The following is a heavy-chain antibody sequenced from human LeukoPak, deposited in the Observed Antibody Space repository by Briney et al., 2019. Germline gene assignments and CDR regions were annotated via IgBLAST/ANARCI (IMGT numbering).Heavy chain of an antibody. D-gene: IGHD6-13*01. CDR2: IFYSGST. Sequence: KASETLSLTCTVSGDSIGSSNNYCAWVRQPPGKGLEWLGSIFYSGSTYYNPSLKSRVTISVDTSKNQFSLSLYSVTAADTATYYCARRGITYSSSFFAYWGQGTLVTVSS. J-gene: IGHJ4*02. CDR3: ARRGITYSSSFFAY. CDR1: GDSIGSSNNY. V-gene: IGHV4-39*01.